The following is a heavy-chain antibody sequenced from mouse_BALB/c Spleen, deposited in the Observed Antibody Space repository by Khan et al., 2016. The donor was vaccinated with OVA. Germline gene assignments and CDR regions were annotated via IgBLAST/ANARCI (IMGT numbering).Heavy chain of an antibody. V-gene: IGHV3-2*02. CDR2: ISYGGST. Sequence: EVQLVESGPGLVKPSQSLSLTCTVTGYSITSDYAWDWIRQFPGNKLEWMGYISYGGSTSYNPSLKNRISITRDTSKNQFFLQLNSVTTEDTATYYCARKNYYGYAMDYWGQGTSVTVSS. D-gene: IGHD1-1*01. CDR1: GYSITSDYA. J-gene: IGHJ4*01. CDR3: ARKNYYGYAMDY.